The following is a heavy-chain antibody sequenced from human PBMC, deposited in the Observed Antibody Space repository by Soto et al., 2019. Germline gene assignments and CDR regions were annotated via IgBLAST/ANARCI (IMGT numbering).Heavy chain of an antibody. CDR2: IYYSGST. D-gene: IGHD1-26*01. CDR1: GGSISNSSYY. Sequence: ERRVLTWTVSGGSISNSSYYWGCIRQPPGKGLEWIGSIYYSGSTYYNPSLKSRVTISVDTSKNQFSLKLSSVTAADTAVYYCARQPGLLGEFDPWGQGTLVTVSS. J-gene: IGHJ5*02. V-gene: IGHV4-39*01. CDR3: ARQPGLLGEFDP.